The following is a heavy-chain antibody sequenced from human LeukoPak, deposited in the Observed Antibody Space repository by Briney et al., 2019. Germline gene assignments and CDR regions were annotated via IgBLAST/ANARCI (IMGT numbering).Heavy chain of an antibody. J-gene: IGHJ6*03. CDR3: ARDGSNYYDSSGYPPRARLSLYYMDV. D-gene: IGHD3-22*01. V-gene: IGHV4-34*01. CDR2: INHSGST. CDR1: GGSFSGYY. Sequence: SETLSLTCAVYGGSFSGYYWSWIRQPPGKGLEWIGEINHSGSTNYNPSLKSRVTISVDTSKNQFSLKLSSVTAADTAVYYCARDGSNYYDSSGYPPRARLSLYYMDVWGKGTTVTVSS.